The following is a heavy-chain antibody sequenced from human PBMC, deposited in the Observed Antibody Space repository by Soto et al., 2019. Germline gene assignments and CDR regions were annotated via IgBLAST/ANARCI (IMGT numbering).Heavy chain of an antibody. D-gene: IGHD3-10*01. V-gene: IGHV1-69*08. Sequence: QVQLVQSGAEVKKPGSSVKVSCKASGGTFSSYTISWVRQAPGQGLEWMGRIIPILGIANYAQKFQGRVTITADKSTSTAYMELSSLRSEDTVVYYCARDDYYGSGSYYTFWGRGTLVTVSS. CDR3: ARDDYYGSGSYYTF. CDR2: IIPILGIA. J-gene: IGHJ2*01. CDR1: GGTFSSYT.